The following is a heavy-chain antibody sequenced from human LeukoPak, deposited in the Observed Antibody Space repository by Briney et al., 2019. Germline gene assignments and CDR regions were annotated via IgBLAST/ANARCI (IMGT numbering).Heavy chain of an antibody. CDR2: IYLDDSHT. V-gene: IGHV5-51*01. CDR1: GYNFTDYW. D-gene: IGHD3-10*02. J-gene: IGHJ4*02. CDR3: ERLAPRQENVPSFFDY. Sequence: GESLKISCKASGYNFTDYWVAWVRHMPRKGLEWMGIIYLDDSHTTYSPSLDGRVTLSVDKSITTAFLQWINLKPSDTALYYCERLAPRQENVPSFFDYWGQGTLVTVSS.